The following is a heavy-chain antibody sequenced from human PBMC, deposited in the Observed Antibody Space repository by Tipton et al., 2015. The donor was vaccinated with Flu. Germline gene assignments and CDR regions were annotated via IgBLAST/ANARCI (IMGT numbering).Heavy chain of an antibody. V-gene: IGHV4-38-2*01. D-gene: IGHD3-10*01. CDR1: GYSINNGYY. CDR2: VSHSGTT. CDR3: VRLTYYYGSGTSDF. Sequence: TLSLTCGVSGYSINNGYYWGWIRQPPGKGLEWIGSVSHSGTTYYHPSLKSRVTISVDTFKSQFSLSLSSVTAADTAVYYWVRLTYYYGSGTSDFWGRGTLVTVSS. J-gene: IGHJ4*02.